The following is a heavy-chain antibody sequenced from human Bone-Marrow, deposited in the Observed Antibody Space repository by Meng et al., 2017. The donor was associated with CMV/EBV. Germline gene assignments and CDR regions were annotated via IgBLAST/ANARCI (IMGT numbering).Heavy chain of an antibody. Sequence: GESLKISCAASGFTVSSNYMSWVRQAPGKGLEWVSVIYSGGSTYYADSVKGRFTISRDNSKNTLYLQMNSLRAEDTAVYYCARDTYSNDVLPRYYYYGMDVWGQGTTVTVSS. J-gene: IGHJ6*02. CDR2: IYSGGST. V-gene: IGHV3-53*01. CDR1: GFTVSSNY. CDR3: ARDTYSNDVLPRYYYYGMDV. D-gene: IGHD4-11*01.